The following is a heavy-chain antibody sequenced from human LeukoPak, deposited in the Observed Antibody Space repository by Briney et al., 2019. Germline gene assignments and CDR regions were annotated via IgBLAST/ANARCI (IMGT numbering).Heavy chain of an antibody. V-gene: IGHV4-61*05. Sequence: PSETLSLTCTVSGGSISSSSYYWGWIRQPPGKGLEWIGYIYYSGSTNYNPSLKSRVTISVDTSKNQFSLKLSSVTAADTAVYYCARQAGAIRFDYWGQGTLVTVSS. J-gene: IGHJ4*02. CDR1: GGSISSSSYY. CDR3: ARQAGAIRFDY. D-gene: IGHD3-10*01. CDR2: IYYSGST.